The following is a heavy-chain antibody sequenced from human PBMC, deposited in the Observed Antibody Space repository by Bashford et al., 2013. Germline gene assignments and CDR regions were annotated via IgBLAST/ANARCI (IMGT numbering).Heavy chain of an antibody. V-gene: IGHV3-7*01. CDR2: IKEDGSEK. D-gene: IGHD2-2*01. Sequence: VRQPHGRGWSGGNIKEDGSEKYYVDSVKGRFTISRDNSKNSLYLQMSSLRDEDTAVYYCARPNDIGSYSSTWYNYGMDVWGQGTTVTVSS. CDR3: ARPNDIGSYSSTWYNYGMDV. J-gene: IGHJ6*02.